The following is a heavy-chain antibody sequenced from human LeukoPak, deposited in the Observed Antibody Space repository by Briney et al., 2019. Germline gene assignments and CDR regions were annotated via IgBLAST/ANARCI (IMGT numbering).Heavy chain of an antibody. CDR1: GFTVSSNS. Sequence: PGGSLRLSCTVSGFTVSSNSMSWVRQAPGRGLEWVSFIYSGGNTHFSDSVSGLFTISRDNSKNALYLQMNSLRAEDTAEYYCARRDGEYSHPYDYWGQGTLVTVSS. CDR2: IYSGGNT. J-gene: IGHJ4*02. D-gene: IGHD2/OR15-2a*01. V-gene: IGHV3-53*01. CDR3: ARRDGEYSHPYDY.